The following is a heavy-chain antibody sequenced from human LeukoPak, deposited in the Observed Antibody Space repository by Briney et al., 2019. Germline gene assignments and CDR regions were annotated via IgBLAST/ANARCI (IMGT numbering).Heavy chain of an antibody. Sequence: SVKVSCKASGGTFSSYAISWVRQAPGQGLEWMGGIIPIFGTANYAQKFQGRVTITADKSTSTAYMELGSLRSEDTAVYYCARDHDSSSWSWFDPWGQGTLVTVSS. V-gene: IGHV1-69*06. D-gene: IGHD6-13*01. J-gene: IGHJ5*02. CDR2: IIPIFGTA. CDR1: GGTFSSYA. CDR3: ARDHDSSSWSWFDP.